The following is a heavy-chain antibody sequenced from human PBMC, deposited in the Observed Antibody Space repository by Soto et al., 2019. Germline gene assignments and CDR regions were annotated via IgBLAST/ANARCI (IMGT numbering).Heavy chain of an antibody. CDR2: IYHSGST. D-gene: IGHD4-4*01. V-gene: IGHV4-4*02. J-gene: IGHJ4*02. Sequence: QVQLQESGPGLVSPSGTLSLTCAVSGGSISSGNWCSWVRQPPGKGLEGIGEIYHSGSTNYNPSLKILVTISVDKSKNHVTLKLSSVTAADTAVYYCASLGTTVTTFDYWGQVTLVTVSS. CDR1: GGSISSGNW. CDR3: ASLGTTVTTFDY.